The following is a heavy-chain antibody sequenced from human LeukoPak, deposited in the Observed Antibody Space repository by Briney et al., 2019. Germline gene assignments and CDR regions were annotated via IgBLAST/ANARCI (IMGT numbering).Heavy chain of an antibody. Sequence: GASLKISSKASGGTFRSHSISWGRHTPGQGPEWLGRITPNLAITDYAQKFRGRVTLTADKSTSTVYMELGSLTSEDTAAYYCARDSALRCSSTSCYFDYWGQGTLVTVSS. CDR3: ARDSALRCSSTSCYFDY. CDR2: ITPNLAIT. V-gene: IGHV1-69*04. CDR1: GGTFRSHS. D-gene: IGHD2-2*01. J-gene: IGHJ4*02.